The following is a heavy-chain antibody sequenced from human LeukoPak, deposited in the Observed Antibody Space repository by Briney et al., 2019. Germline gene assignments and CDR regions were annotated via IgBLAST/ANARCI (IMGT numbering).Heavy chain of an antibody. CDR2: ISSSGSFI. Sequence: GGSLRLSCAASGFTFSSYEMNWVRQAPGKGLEWVSYISSSGSFIYYADSVKGRFAISRDNARNSLFLQMNSLRAEDTAVYYCARGYGGYWGQGTLVTVSS. CDR3: ARGYGGY. D-gene: IGHD3-16*01. V-gene: IGHV3-48*03. CDR1: GFTFSSYE. J-gene: IGHJ4*02.